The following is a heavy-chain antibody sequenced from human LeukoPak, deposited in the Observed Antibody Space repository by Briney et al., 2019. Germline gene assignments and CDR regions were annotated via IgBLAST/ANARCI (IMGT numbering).Heavy chain of an antibody. Sequence: GGSLRLSCAASGFTFSSYAMSWVRQAPEKGLEWVGRIKSKSDGETTDFPAPVKGRFTISRDDSKNTLYLQMNSLKTEDTAVYYCTTSNMIEVRGYWGAFDIWGQGTVVTVSS. J-gene: IGHJ3*02. V-gene: IGHV3-15*01. D-gene: IGHD3-22*01. CDR1: GFTFSSYA. CDR3: TTSNMIEVRGYWGAFDI. CDR2: IKSKSDGETT.